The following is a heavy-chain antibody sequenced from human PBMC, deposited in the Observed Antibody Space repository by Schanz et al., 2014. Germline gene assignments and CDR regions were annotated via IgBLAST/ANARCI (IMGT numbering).Heavy chain of an antibody. V-gene: IGHV3-33*06. CDR3: AKEGSIYWDRSVDY. CDR1: GFIFSTFG. D-gene: IGHD1-26*01. J-gene: IGHJ4*02. CDR2: IWYDGNKK. Sequence: QVYLVQSGGGVVQPGRSLRLSCAASGFIFSTFGMQWVRQAPGKGLEWVAVIWYDGNKKYYADSVKGRFTVSRDNSKNTLYLQMNSLRPEDTAVYYCAKEGSIYWDRSVDYWGQGTLVTVSS.